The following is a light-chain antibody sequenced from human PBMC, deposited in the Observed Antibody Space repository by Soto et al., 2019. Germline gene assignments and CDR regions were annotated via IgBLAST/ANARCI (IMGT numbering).Light chain of an antibody. J-gene: IGKJ3*01. CDR3: XQYGSSPLFT. Sequence: EIVLTQSPGTLSLSPGERATLSCRASQSVSSNYLAWYQQKPGQAPRLLIYGASSRATGIPDRFSGSGSGTDFTLTISRLEPEDFAVYYCXQYGSSPLFTFGPGTKVDIK. CDR2: GAS. CDR1: QSVSSNY. V-gene: IGKV3-20*01.